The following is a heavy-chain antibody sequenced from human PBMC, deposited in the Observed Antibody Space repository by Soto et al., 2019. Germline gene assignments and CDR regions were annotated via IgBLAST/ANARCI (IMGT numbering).Heavy chain of an antibody. Sequence: ITLKESGPTLVKPTQTLTLTCTFSGFSLNTGGVGVGWVRQPRGKAMEWLALIYWDDDERYRPSLRSRLNITXDXTXNXXVLTMTNMDPADTATYYCVRNWRYYGGDYYYGMDAWGQGTTVTVSS. D-gene: IGHD3-10*01. J-gene: IGHJ6*02. CDR1: GFSLNTGGVG. CDR2: IYWDDDE. CDR3: VRNWRYYGGDYYYGMDA. V-gene: IGHV2-5*02.